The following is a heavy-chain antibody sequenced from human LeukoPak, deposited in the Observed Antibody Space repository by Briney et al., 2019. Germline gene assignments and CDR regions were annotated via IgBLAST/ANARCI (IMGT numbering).Heavy chain of an antibody. D-gene: IGHD3-3*01. Sequence: PGGSLRLPCAASGFTFSSYWMHWVRQAPGKGLVWVSRINTDGSSTSYADSVKGRFAISRDNAKNTLYLQMNSLRAEDTAVYYCARTRHHYDFWSGYSFQGEDYWGQGTLVTVSS. CDR1: GFTFSSYW. CDR2: INTDGSST. CDR3: ARTRHHYDFWSGYSFQGEDY. V-gene: IGHV3-74*01. J-gene: IGHJ4*02.